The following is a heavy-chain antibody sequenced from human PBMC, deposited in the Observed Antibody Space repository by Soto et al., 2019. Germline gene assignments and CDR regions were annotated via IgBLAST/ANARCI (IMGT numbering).Heavy chain of an antibody. CDR3: ARGRPRDSYGYFDY. CDR2: INPNTGGT. V-gene: IGHV1-2*04. Sequence: ASVKVSCKASGYIFTDYYMHWVRQAPGQGLEWMGRINPNTGGTNYAQKFQGWVTLTRDTSKTTAYMELSSLKSDDTAVFYCARGRPRDSYGYFDYWGQGTLVTVSS. D-gene: IGHD5-18*01. J-gene: IGHJ4*02. CDR1: GYIFTDYY.